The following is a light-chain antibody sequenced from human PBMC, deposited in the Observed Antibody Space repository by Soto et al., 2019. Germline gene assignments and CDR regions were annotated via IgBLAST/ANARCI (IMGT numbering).Light chain of an antibody. J-gene: IGKJ5*01. CDR1: QSVSRN. CDR3: QQYSNWPT. V-gene: IGKV3-15*01. Sequence: EIVMTQSPATLSVSPVERATLSCRASQSVSRNLAWYQQRPGQAPRLLISAASTRATGTAASFSGSASARESTPTISSLQSEDSALYYCQQYSNWPTVGQGTRLEIK. CDR2: AAS.